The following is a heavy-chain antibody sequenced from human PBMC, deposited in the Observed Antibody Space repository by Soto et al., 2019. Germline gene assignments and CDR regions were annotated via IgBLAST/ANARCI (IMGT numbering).Heavy chain of an antibody. Sequence: PGGSLRLSCAASGFTFSSHSINWVRQAPGKGLEWVSYISGSGATKYYADSVKGRFTISRDDARNPLYLQMSSLSDEDTAVYYCARAIRGFSYVVDYWGQGTLVTVSS. D-gene: IGHD5-18*01. J-gene: IGHJ4*02. V-gene: IGHV3-48*02. CDR3: ARAIRGFSYVVDY. CDR1: GFTFSSHS. CDR2: ISGSGATK.